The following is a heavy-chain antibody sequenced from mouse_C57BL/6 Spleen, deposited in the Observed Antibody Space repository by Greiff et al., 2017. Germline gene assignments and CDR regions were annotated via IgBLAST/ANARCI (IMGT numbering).Heavy chain of an antibody. CDR1: GYTFTSYW. V-gene: IGHV1-50*01. J-gene: IGHJ4*01. CDR2: IDPSASYT. Sequence: QVQLQQPGAELVKPGASVKLSCKASGYTFTSYWMQWVKQRPGQGLEWIGEIDPSASYTNYNQKFKGKATLTVDTSSSTAYMQLSSLTSEDSAVYYCARGRYSNYDYAMDYWGQGTSVTVSS. CDR3: ARGRYSNYDYAMDY. D-gene: IGHD2-5*01.